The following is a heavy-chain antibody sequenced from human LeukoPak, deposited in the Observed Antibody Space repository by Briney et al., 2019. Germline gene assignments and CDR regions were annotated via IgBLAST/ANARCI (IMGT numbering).Heavy chain of an antibody. Sequence: GGSLRLSCAASGFTFSGYGMHWVRQAPGKGLEWVAFIRFDGSNEYYADSVKGRFTVSRDNTKNSLYLQMNSLRAEDTALYYCAKERVVGYYYGMDVWGQGTTVTVS. CDR2: IRFDGSNE. V-gene: IGHV3-30*02. CDR1: GFTFSGYG. CDR3: AKERVVGYYYGMDV. D-gene: IGHD2-15*01. J-gene: IGHJ6*02.